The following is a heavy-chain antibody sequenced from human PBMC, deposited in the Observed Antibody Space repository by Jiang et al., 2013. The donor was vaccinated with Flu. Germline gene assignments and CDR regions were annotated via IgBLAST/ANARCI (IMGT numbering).Heavy chain of an antibody. V-gene: IGHV2-5*01. CDR3: AHLSTALQYSYDY. Sequence: KPTQTLTLTCTFVWVLTQHWWSGCGWIRQPPGKALEWLAHAYWNDNKYYSQSLRSRLTITKDTSKNQVVLTMTNLDPMDTATYYCAHLSTALQYSYDYWGQGSLVTVSS. J-gene: IGHJ4*02. CDR2: AYWNDNK. D-gene: IGHD5-18*01. CDR1: VLTQHWWSG.